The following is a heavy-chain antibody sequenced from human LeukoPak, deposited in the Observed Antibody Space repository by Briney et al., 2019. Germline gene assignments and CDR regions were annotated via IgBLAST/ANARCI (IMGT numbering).Heavy chain of an antibody. CDR3: ARVYCGGDCYLDY. CDR2: IYNSGST. CDR1: GGSISSYY. V-gene: IGHV4-59*01. D-gene: IGHD2-21*02. J-gene: IGHJ4*02. Sequence: SETLSLTCTVSGGSISSYYWSWIRQPPGEGLEWIGYIYNSGSTNYNPSLKSRVTISLDTSKNQFSLKLSSVTAADTAVYYCARVYCGGDCYLDYWGQGTLVTVSS.